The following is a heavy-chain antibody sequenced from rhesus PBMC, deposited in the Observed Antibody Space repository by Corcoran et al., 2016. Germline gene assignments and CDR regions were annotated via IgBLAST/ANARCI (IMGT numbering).Heavy chain of an antibody. Sequence: EVQLVESGAGLVQPGGSLRLSCAASGFTFDDYAMHWVRQAPGKGLEWVSGISWSGGSTYYADSVKGQFTISRDNAKNSRYLQMGSLRAEDTALYYCARVASNYGYFDYWGQGVLVTVSS. CDR1: GFTFDDYA. D-gene: IGHD4-23*01. CDR3: ARVASNYGYFDY. V-gene: IGHV3-201*01. CDR2: ISWSGGST. J-gene: IGHJ4*01.